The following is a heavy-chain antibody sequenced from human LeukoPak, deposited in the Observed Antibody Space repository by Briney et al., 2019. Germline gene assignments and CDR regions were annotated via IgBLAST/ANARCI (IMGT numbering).Heavy chain of an antibody. CDR2: ISGSGGST. V-gene: IGHV3-23*01. J-gene: IGHJ4*01. Sequence: PGGSLRLSCAASGFTFSSYAMSWVRQAPGKGLEWVSGISGSGGSTYYADSVKGRFTISRDNSKNTLYLQMNSLRGEDTAVYYCAKDGYSSGSTFDYWGHGTLVTVSS. CDR3: AKDGYSSGSTFDY. CDR1: GFTFSSYA. D-gene: IGHD6-19*01.